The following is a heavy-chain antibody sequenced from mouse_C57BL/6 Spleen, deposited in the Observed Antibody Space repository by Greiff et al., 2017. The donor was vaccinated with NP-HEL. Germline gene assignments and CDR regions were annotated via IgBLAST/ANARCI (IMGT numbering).Heavy chain of an antibody. CDR3: ARHKLRSFFDY. D-gene: IGHD1-1*01. J-gene: IGHJ2*01. CDR1: GFTFSSYT. Sequence: EVHLVESGGGLVKPGGSLKLSCAASGFTFSSYTMSWVRQTPEKRLEWVATISGGGGNTYYPDSVKGRFTISRDNAKNTLYLQMSSLRSEDTALYYCARHKLRSFFDYWGQGTTLTVSS. CDR2: ISGGGGNT. V-gene: IGHV5-9*01.